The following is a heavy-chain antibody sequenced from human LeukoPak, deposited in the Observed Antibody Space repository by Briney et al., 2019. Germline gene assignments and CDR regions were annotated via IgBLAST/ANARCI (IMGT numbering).Heavy chain of an antibody. Sequence: ASVKVSCKASGYTFTGYYMHWVRQAPGRGPEWMVWISTPTGDTKYTQKFQGIVTLTTDTSTSTAYMELSSLRSDDTAVYYCARDDNYGIFVNVDYWGQGTLVTVSS. CDR2: ISTPTGDT. CDR3: ARDDNYGIFVNVDY. V-gene: IGHV1-2*02. CDR1: GYTFTGYY. J-gene: IGHJ4*02. D-gene: IGHD4-11*01.